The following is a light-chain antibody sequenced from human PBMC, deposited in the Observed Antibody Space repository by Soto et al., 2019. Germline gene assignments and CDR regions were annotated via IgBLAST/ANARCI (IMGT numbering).Light chain of an antibody. Sequence: EFVFTQSPGTLSLSPGERATLSCRASQTVRNNYLAWYQQKPGQAPSPIIYSASTRATGIPSRFSGSLSGTDFTLTISRLETEDFAVYYCQQYNNWHPLTFGGGTKV. V-gene: IGKV3-20*01. CDR3: QQYNNWHPLT. J-gene: IGKJ4*01. CDR1: QTVRNNY. CDR2: SAS.